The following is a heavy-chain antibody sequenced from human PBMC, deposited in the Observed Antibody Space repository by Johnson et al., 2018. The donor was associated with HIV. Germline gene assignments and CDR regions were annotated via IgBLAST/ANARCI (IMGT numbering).Heavy chain of an antibody. CDR3: AGGRGWVTLNAFDM. Sequence: QEKLVESGGGVVQPGRSLRLSCAASGFTFSSYGMHWVRQAPGKGLEWVAVIWYDGSNKYYADSGKGRFTISRDNAKNSLYLQMNRLRADDTAVYYCAGGRGWVTLNAFDMWGQGTLVTVSS. J-gene: IGHJ3*02. V-gene: IGHV3-33*03. D-gene: IGHD4-23*01. CDR2: IWYDGSNK. CDR1: GFTFSSYG.